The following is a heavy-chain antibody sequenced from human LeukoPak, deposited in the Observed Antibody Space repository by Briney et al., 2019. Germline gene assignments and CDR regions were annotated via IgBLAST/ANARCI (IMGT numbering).Heavy chain of an antibody. CDR2: IYSGGST. V-gene: IGHV3-53*04. J-gene: IGHJ6*02. Sequence: ETLSLTCTVSGDSTSSSTYYWDWIRQAPGKGLEWVSVIYSGGSTYYADSVKGRFTISRHNSKNTLYLQMNSLRAGDTAVYYCARTRYYYDSSGYQDYYYGMDVWGQGTTVTVSS. CDR3: ARTRYYYDSSGYQDYYYGMDV. D-gene: IGHD3-22*01. CDR1: GDSTSSSTYY.